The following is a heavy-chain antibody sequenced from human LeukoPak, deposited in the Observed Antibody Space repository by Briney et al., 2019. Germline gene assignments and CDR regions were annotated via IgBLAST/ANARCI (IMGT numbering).Heavy chain of an antibody. CDR3: TRVRPHDFWSGYYIDY. V-gene: IGHV3-49*04. D-gene: IGHD3-3*01. J-gene: IGHJ4*02. Sequence: GGSLRLFCRASGFILGDYAMSGVRQAPGKGLEWVGFIRWKAYGGTTEYAASVKGRFTISRDDSKSIANLQMNSLKTEDTAVYYCTRVRPHDFWSGYYIDYWGQGTLVTVSS. CDR1: GFILGDYA. CDR2: IRWKAYGGTT.